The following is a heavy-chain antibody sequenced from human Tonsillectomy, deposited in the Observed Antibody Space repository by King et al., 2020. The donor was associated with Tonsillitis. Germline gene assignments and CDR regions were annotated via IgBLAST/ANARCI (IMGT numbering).Heavy chain of an antibody. CDR3: ARGPNSGAYGGGEGY. Sequence: VQLQESGPGLVKPSETLALTCTVSGYSISSGYHWGWIRQSAGKGLEWIGSIFHSGSTYYNPSLESRVTTSVNTAKNQFSLKLNSVTAADTAIYYCARGPNSGAYGGGEGYWGQGTLVTVSS. V-gene: IGHV4-38-2*02. J-gene: IGHJ4*02. CDR2: IFHSGST. D-gene: IGHD1-26*01. CDR1: GYSISSGYH.